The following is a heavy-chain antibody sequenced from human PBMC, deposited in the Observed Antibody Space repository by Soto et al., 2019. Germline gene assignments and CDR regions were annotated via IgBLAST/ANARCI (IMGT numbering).Heavy chain of an antibody. CDR1: GDSITDGDYD. Sequence: SETLSLTCTVSGDSITDGDYDWSWIRQPPGKDLEWIAYIYYKGIIHYNPSLKSRVTISLDPSKNQFSLAMTSVTDADTDVYSCARGIQEGFDPWGQGTLVTV. V-gene: IGHV4-30-4*01. CDR3: ARGIQEGFDP. J-gene: IGHJ5*02. D-gene: IGHD5-18*01. CDR2: IYYKGII.